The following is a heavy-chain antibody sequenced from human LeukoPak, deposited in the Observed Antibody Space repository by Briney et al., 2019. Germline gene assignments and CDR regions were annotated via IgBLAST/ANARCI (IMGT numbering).Heavy chain of an antibody. J-gene: IGHJ5*02. CDR2: INPNSGGT. CDR1: GYTFTGYY. D-gene: IGHD5-24*01. V-gene: IGHV1-2*03. CDR3: ARMSKRGRWLQP. Sequence: LGASVKVSCKASGYTFTGYYMHWVRQAPGQGLEWMGWINPNSGGTNYAQKFQGRVTMTRDTSISTAYVELSRLRSDDTAVYYCARMSKRGRWLQPWGQGTLVTVSS.